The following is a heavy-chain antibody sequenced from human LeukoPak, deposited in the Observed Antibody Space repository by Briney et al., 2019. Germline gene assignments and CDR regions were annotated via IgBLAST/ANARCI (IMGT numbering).Heavy chain of an antibody. CDR3: ARVKGSYFDY. J-gene: IGHJ4*02. V-gene: IGHV3-48*01. D-gene: IGHD2-15*01. Sequence: GGSLILSCAASGFPLSSYSINWFRQAPGKGLEWVAYISASGSNIYYVDSVKGRFTVSRDNPKSSLFLQMNSPRAEDTAVYYCARVKGSYFDYWGQGALVTVSS. CDR1: GFPLSSYS. CDR2: ISASGSNI.